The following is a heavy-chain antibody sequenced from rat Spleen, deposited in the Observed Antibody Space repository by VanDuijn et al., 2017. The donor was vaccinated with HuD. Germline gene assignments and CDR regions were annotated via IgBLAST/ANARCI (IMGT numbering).Heavy chain of an antibody. V-gene: IGHV5-7*01. D-gene: IGHD1-3*01. CDR1: GFTFSDYN. CDR3: ARHDYGSYGVMDA. J-gene: IGHJ4*01. Sequence: EVQLVESGGGLVQPGRSMKLSCAASGFTFSDYNMARVRQAPKKGLEWVATISYDGSSTYYRDSVKGRFTISRDNAKSTLYLQMDSLRSEDTATYYWARHDYGSYGVMDAWGQGASVTVSS. CDR2: ISYDGSST.